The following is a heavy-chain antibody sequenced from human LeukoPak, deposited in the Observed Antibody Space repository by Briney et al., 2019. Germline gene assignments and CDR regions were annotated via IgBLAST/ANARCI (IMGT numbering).Heavy chain of an antibody. Sequence: GGSLRLSCAASGFTFSSYGMHWVRQAPGKGLEWVAVISYDGSNKYYADSVKGRFTISRNNSKNTLYLQMNSLRAEDTAVYYCAHTDFSNYWGQGTLVTVSS. D-gene: IGHD3-3*01. CDR1: GFTFSSYG. CDR2: ISYDGSNK. V-gene: IGHV3-30*03. J-gene: IGHJ4*02. CDR3: AHTDFSNY.